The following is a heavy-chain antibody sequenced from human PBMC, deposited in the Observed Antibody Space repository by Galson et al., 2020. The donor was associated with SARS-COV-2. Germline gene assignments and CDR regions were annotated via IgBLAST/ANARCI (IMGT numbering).Heavy chain of an antibody. CDR2: INKDGSEK. Sequence: GGSLRLSCAASAFTFTKSWMTWVRQAPGKGLEWVANINKDGSEKYYADFVKGRFTISRDNAQNSLYLQMNSLRAEDTAVYYCARGGYDSSWYWRVWGRGTLVTVSS. CDR3: ARGGYDSSWYWRV. V-gene: IGHV3-7*01. CDR1: AFTFTKSW. D-gene: IGHD3-22*01. J-gene: IGHJ4*02.